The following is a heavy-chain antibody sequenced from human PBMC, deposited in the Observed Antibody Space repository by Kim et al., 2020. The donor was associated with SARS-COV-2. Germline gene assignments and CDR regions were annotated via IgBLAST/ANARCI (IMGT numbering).Heavy chain of an antibody. V-gene: IGHV1-46*01. J-gene: IGHJ6*02. CDR1: GYTFTSYY. Sequence: ASVKVSCKASGYTFTSYYMHWVRQAPGQGLEWMGIINPSGGSTSYAQKFQGRVTMTRDTSTSTVYMELSSLRSDDTAVYYCARDIVVVPAAILGFSGMDVWGQGTTVTVSS. CDR2: INPSGGST. CDR3: ARDIVVVPAAILGFSGMDV. D-gene: IGHD2-2*01.